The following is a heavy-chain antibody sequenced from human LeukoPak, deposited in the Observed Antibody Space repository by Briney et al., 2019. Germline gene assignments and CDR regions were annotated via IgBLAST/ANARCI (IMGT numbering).Heavy chain of an antibody. D-gene: IGHD6-13*01. Sequence: ASVKVSCKASGYTFTGYYMHWVRQAPGQGLEWMGWINPNSGGTNYAQKFQGRVTMTRDTSISTAYMELNRLRSDDTAVYYCARARYSSSWYEFDIWGQGTMVTVS. CDR2: INPNSGGT. CDR1: GYTFTGYY. J-gene: IGHJ3*02. CDR3: ARARYSSSWYEFDI. V-gene: IGHV1-2*02.